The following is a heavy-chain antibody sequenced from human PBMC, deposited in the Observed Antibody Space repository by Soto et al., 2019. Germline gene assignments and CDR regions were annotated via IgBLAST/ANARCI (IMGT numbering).Heavy chain of an antibody. J-gene: IGHJ3*02. CDR2: IYYSWST. V-gene: IGHV4-59*01. CDR1: GGSISSYY. CDR3: ARLVPGDAFDI. D-gene: IGHD2-8*02. Sequence: QVQLQESGPGLVKPSETLSLTCTVCGGSISSYYWSWIRQPPGKGLEWTGYIYYSWSTYYNPSRKSRGTISEDTAKNQYSLELSSVTAADTAVYYCARLVPGDAFDIWGQGTMVTVSS.